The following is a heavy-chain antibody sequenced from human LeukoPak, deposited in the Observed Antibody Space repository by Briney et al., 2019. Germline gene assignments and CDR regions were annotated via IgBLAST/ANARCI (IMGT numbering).Heavy chain of an antibody. J-gene: IGHJ4*02. CDR2: INPNSGGT. CDR1: GYTFTGYY. D-gene: IGHD3-22*01. V-gene: IGHV1-2*02. CDR3: ARDGGYYYDSSGLYYFDY. Sequence: ASVKVSCKASGYTFTGYYMHWVRQAPGQGLEWMGWINPNSGGTNYAQKFQGRVTMTRDTSISTAYMELSRVRSDDTAVYYCARDGGYYYDSSGLYYFDYWGQGTLVTVSS.